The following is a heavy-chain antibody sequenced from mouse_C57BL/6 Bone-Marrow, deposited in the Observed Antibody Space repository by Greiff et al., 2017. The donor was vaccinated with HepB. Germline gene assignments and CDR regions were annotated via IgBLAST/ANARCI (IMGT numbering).Heavy chain of an antibody. CDR2: SRNKANDYTT. CDR1: GFTFSDFY. CDR3: ARGIAFDY. J-gene: IGHJ2*01. Sequence: EVMLVESGGGLVQSGRSLRLSCATSGFTFSDFYMEWVRQAPGKGLEWIAASRNKANDYTTEYSASVKGRFIVSRDTSQSILYLQMNALRAEDTAIYYCARGIAFDYWGQGTTLTVSS. V-gene: IGHV7-1*01.